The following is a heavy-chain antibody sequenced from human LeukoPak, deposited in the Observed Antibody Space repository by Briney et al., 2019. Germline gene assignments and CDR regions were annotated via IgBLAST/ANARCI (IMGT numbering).Heavy chain of an antibody. CDR2: IIPILGIA. CDR1: GGTFSSYA. Sequence: SVKVSCKASGGTFSSYAISWVRQAPGQGLEWMGRIIPILGIANYAQKFQGRVTITADKSTSTAYMELSSLRSEDTAVYYCARTRYCSGGSCDDAFDTWGQGTMVTVSS. J-gene: IGHJ3*02. V-gene: IGHV1-69*04. D-gene: IGHD2-15*01. CDR3: ARTRYCSGGSCDDAFDT.